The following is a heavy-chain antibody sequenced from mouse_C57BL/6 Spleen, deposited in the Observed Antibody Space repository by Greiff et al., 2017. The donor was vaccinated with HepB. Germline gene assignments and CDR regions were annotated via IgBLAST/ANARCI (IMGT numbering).Heavy chain of an antibody. V-gene: IGHV1-69*01. CDR1: GYTFTSYW. J-gene: IGHJ4*01. CDR2: IDPSDSYT. CDR3: ARSPSAMDY. Sequence: VQLQQSGAELVMPGASVKLSCKASGYTFTSYWMHWVKQRPGQGLEWIGEIDPSDSYTNYNQKFKGKSTLTVDKSSSTAYMQLSSLTSEDSAVYYCARSPSAMDYWGQGTSVTVSS.